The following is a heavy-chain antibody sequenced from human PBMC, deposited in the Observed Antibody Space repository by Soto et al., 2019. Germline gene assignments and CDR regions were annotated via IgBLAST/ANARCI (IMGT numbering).Heavy chain of an antibody. CDR3: VTLWLGYYFDY. V-gene: IGHV4-4*02. CDR1: GGSISSSNW. J-gene: IGHJ4*02. Sequence: QVQLQESGPGLVKPSGTLSLTCAVSGGSISSSNWWSWVRQPPGKGLEWIGEIYHSGSTNYNPSLKSRATISVDKSTNQFSLKLSSVTAADTAVYYCVTLWLGYYFDYWGQGTLVTVSS. D-gene: IGHD3-10*01. CDR2: IYHSGST.